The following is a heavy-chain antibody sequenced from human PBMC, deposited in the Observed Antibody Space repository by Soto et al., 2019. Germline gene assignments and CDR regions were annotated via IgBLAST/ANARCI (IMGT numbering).Heavy chain of an antibody. CDR2: IIPIFGTA. J-gene: IGHJ3*02. Sequence: QVQLVQSGAEVKKPGSSVKVSCKASGGTFSSYAISWVRQAPGQGLEWMGGIIPIFGTANYAQKFQGRVTITADESTSTADMEMSSLRSEDTAVYYCARDRTDYGDPVAALSGAFDIWGQGTMVTVSS. CDR1: GGTFSSYA. V-gene: IGHV1-69*01. CDR3: ARDRTDYGDPVAALSGAFDI. D-gene: IGHD4-17*01.